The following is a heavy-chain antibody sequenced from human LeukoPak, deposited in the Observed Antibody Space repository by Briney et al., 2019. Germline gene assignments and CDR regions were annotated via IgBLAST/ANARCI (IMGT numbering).Heavy chain of an antibody. D-gene: IGHD3-10*01. CDR2: INPNSGGT. CDR1: GYTFTGYY. Sequence: ASVKVSCKASGYTFTGYYIHWVRQAPGQGLEWMGWINPNSGGTNYAQKFRGRVTMTRDTSISTAYMELSRLTSDDTAVYYCARDLYYYASGSYARPYYFDYWGQGTLVTVSS. J-gene: IGHJ4*02. V-gene: IGHV1-2*02. CDR3: ARDLYYYASGSYARPYYFDY.